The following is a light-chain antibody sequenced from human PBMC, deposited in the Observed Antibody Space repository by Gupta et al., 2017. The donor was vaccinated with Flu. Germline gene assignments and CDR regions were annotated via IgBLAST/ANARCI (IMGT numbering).Light chain of an antibody. Sequence: PGERATLSCRASQSVSSYLAWYQQKPGQAPRLLIYDASNRATGIPARFSGSGSGTDFTLTISSLEPEDFAVYYCQQRSNWPPLTFGGGTKVEIK. CDR2: DAS. V-gene: IGKV3-11*01. CDR1: QSVSSY. CDR3: QQRSNWPPLT. J-gene: IGKJ4*01.